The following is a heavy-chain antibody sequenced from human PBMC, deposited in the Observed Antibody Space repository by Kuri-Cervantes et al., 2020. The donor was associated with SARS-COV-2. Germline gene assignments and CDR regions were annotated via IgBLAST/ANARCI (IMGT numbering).Heavy chain of an antibody. Sequence: GESLKISCAASGFTFSSYSMNWVRQGPGRGLEWVAFIRNDGSSQYYGDSVKGRFTISRDVSEKTLYLQMNSLRAEDTAVYYCAAIAAAGNFDYWGQGTLVTASS. CDR2: IRNDGSSQ. V-gene: IGHV3-30*02. CDR3: AAIAAAGNFDY. CDR1: GFTFSSYS. D-gene: IGHD6-13*01. J-gene: IGHJ4*02.